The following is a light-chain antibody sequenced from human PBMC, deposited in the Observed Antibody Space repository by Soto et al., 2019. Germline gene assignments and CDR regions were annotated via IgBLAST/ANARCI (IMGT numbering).Light chain of an antibody. CDR3: QQYCRSGT. V-gene: IGKV3-20*01. Sequence: EIVFRQSRGTMKLSGGDRASVSCSASQSVSNNYLAWYQQNPGPAPRLLISGASTRATGTTDRFSGSGSGTDFTLTISRLEPEDFAVYYCQQYCRSGTFGQGTKVDIK. CDR1: QSVSNNY. CDR2: GAS. J-gene: IGKJ1*01.